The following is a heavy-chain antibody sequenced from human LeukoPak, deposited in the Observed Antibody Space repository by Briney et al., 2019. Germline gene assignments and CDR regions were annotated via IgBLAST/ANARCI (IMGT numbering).Heavy chain of an antibody. J-gene: IGHJ4*02. Sequence: ASVKVSCKASGYTFTGYYIHWVRQAPGQGLEWMGWINPNSGGTNYAQKFQGRVSMTRDTSISTAYMELSRLRSDDTAVYYCARGRPSGWTHYFDSWGQGTLVTVSS. CDR2: INPNSGGT. D-gene: IGHD6-19*01. CDR3: ARGRPSGWTHYFDS. V-gene: IGHV1-2*02. CDR1: GYTFTGYY.